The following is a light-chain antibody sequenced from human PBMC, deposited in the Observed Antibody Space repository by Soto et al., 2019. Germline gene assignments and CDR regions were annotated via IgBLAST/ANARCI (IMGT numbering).Light chain of an antibody. CDR1: QSISSY. CDR2: DAS. V-gene: IGKV1-39*01. J-gene: IGKJ2*01. Sequence: DIQMTQSPSSLSASVGDRVTITCRASQSISSYLNWYQQKPGKAPKLLIYDASSLQSGVPTRFNGSGSGPYFTLNSISLQPEDLETYYCEQSDSTPYTCGQGTKLEIK. CDR3: EQSDSTPYT.